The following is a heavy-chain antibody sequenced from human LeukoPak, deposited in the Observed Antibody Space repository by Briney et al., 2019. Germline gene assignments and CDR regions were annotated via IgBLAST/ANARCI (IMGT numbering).Heavy chain of an antibody. J-gene: IGHJ3*02. CDR1: GFTFSSYG. D-gene: IGHD3-22*01. CDR3: AKGDYYDSSPNAFDI. Sequence: GGSLRLSCAASGFTFSSYGMSWVRQAPGKGLQWVSVISGSGGSTYYADSVKGRFTISRDNSKNTLYLQMNSLRAEDTAVYYCAKGDYYDSSPNAFDIWGQGTMVTVSS. CDR2: ISGSGGST. V-gene: IGHV3-23*01.